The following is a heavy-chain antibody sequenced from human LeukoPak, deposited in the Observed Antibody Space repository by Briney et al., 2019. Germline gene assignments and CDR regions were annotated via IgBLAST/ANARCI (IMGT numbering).Heavy chain of an antibody. CDR1: GYAFTGYY. D-gene: IGHD5-18*01. Sequence: ASVKVSCKASGYAFTGYYLHWVRQAPGQGLEWMGWIHPKSGDTKYAQKFLGRVTLTRDTSTTIVYMELKWLTSDDTAVYYCSRGSGISYGGIDYWGQGTLVTVSS. CDR2: IHPKSGDT. V-gene: IGHV1-2*02. J-gene: IGHJ4*02. CDR3: SRGSGISYGGIDY.